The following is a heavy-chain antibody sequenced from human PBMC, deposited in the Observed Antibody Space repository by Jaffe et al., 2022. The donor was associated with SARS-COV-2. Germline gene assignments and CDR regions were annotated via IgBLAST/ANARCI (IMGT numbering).Heavy chain of an antibody. D-gene: IGHD2-2*02. J-gene: IGHJ4*02. CDR3: ARGAGSRDRMAIIDN. Sequence: QVQMVESGGGVVQPGKSLRLSCAASGFTFGRFGMHWVRQAPGKGLECVAVISYDGNNKYYADSVKGRFTISRDNSQNTLYLQMNSLTAEDTAVYYCARGAGSRDRMAIIDNWGQGTLVTVSS. CDR2: ISYDGNNK. V-gene: IGHV3-30*03. CDR1: GFTFGRFG.